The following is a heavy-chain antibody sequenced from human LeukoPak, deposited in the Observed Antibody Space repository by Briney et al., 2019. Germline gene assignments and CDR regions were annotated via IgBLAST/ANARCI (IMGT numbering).Heavy chain of an antibody. D-gene: IGHD3-3*01. V-gene: IGHV1-18*01. CDR2: ISAYNGNT. J-gene: IGHJ6*02. CDR3: ARDTNVLRFLARTSYGMDV. CDR1: GYTFTSYG. Sequence: RASVKVSCKASGYTFTSYGISWVRQAPGQGLEWMGWISAYNGNTNYAQKLQGRVTMTTDTSTSTAYMELRSLRSDDTAVYYCARDTNVLRFLARTSYGMDVWGQGTTVTVSS.